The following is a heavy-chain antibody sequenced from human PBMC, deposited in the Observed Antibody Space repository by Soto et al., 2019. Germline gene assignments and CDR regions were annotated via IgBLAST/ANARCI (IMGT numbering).Heavy chain of an antibody. V-gene: IGHV4-59*01. D-gene: IGHD3-10*01. CDR1: GGSISSYY. CDR2: IYYSGST. J-gene: IGHJ5*02. Sequence: AETLSLTCTVSGGSISSYYWSWIRQPPGKGLEWLGYIYYSGSTNYNPSLKSRVTISVDTSKNQFSLTLSSVTAADTAVYYCARDAPNYYGSGSYFLSWFDPWGQGTLVTVSS. CDR3: ARDAPNYYGSGSYFLSWFDP.